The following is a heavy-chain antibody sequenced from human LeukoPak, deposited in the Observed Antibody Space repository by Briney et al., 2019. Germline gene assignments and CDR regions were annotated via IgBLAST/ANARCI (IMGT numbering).Heavy chain of an antibody. Sequence: PSETLSLTCTVSGGSISSYYWSWIRQPPGKGLEWIGYIYYSGSTNYNPSLKSRVTISVDTSKNQFSLKLSSVTAADTAVYYCASLDEAVAGTFDYWGQGTLVTVSS. CDR3: ASLDEAVAGTFDY. J-gene: IGHJ4*02. V-gene: IGHV4-59*01. D-gene: IGHD6-19*01. CDR1: GGSISSYY. CDR2: IYYSGST.